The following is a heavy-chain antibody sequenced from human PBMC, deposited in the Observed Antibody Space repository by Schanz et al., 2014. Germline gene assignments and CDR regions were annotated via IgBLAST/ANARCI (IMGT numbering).Heavy chain of an antibody. CDR2: FIPILDVG. CDR3: ARDQSPYTNSSDVRYFDY. Sequence: QVQLVRSGAEVKKPGSSVKVSCKASRSTFSSYTISWVRQARGQGLEWVGRFIPILDVGNYAQQFQGRVTFTADKSTSTAYMELSSLRSDDTAVYYCARDQSPYTNSSDVRYFDYWGQGSLVTVSS. V-gene: IGHV1-69*08. D-gene: IGHD6-6*01. CDR1: RSTFSSYT. J-gene: IGHJ4*02.